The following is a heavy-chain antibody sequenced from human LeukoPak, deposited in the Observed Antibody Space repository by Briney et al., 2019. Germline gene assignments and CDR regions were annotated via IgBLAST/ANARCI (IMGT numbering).Heavy chain of an antibody. CDR2: NSGSGGST. CDR1: GFTFSSYA. D-gene: IGHD2-2*02. J-gene: IGHJ5*02. V-gene: IGHV3-23*01. CDR3: AKLIYIVVVPAAISA. Sequence: GGSLRLTCAASGFTFSSYAMSWVRQAPGKGLEWVSANSGSGGSTYYADSVRGRFTISRDNSKNTLYLQMNSLRAEDTAVYYCAKLIYIVVVPAAISAWGQGTLVTVSS.